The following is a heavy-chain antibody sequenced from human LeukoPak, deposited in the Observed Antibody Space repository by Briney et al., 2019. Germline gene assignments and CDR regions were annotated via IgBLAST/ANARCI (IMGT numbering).Heavy chain of an antibody. J-gene: IGHJ4*02. Sequence: PGGSLRLSCAASGFTVSSNYMSWLRQAPGKGLEGVSVIYSGGSKYYADSVKGRFTIYRDNSKHTLYLQMNSLRAEDTAVYYCARMGGGYDDYWGQGILVTVSS. V-gene: IGHV3-53*01. CDR3: ARMGGGYDDY. D-gene: IGHD3-16*01. CDR1: GFTVSSNY. CDR2: IYSGGSK.